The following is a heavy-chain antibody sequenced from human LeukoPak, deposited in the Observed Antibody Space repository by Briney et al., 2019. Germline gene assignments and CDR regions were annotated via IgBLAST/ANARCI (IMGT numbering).Heavy chain of an antibody. V-gene: IGHV4-30-2*01. CDR1: GGSISSSSYY. D-gene: IGHD3-22*01. CDR2: IYHSGST. Sequence: SETLSLTCTVSGGSISSSSYYWGWIRQPPGKGLEWIGYIYHSGSTYYNPSLKSRVTISVDRSKNQFSLKLSSVTAADTAVYYCARGEDYYDSSGSPFDPWGQGTLVTVSS. J-gene: IGHJ5*02. CDR3: ARGEDYYDSSGSPFDP.